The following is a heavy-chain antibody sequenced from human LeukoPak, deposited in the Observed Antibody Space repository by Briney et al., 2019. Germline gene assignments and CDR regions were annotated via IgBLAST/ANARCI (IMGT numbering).Heavy chain of an antibody. CDR1: GFTFSSYG. D-gene: IGHD3-10*01. CDR3: ARGDGGLWFGELFGYYYGMDV. V-gene: IGHV3-33*01. J-gene: IGHJ6*04. CDR2: IWYDGSNK. Sequence: PGGSLRLSCAASGFTFSSYGMHWVRQAPGKGLEWVAVIWYDGSNKYYADSVKGRFTISRDNSKNTLYLQMNSLRAEDTAVYYCARGDGGLWFGELFGYYYGMDVWGKGTTVTVSS.